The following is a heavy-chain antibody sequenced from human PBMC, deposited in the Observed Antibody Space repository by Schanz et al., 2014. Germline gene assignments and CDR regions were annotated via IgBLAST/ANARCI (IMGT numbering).Heavy chain of an antibody. V-gene: IGHV1-2*05. J-gene: IGHJ5*02. CDR1: GYTFTAYF. Sequence: QVLLVQSGAEVKQPGASVKVSCKASGYTFTAYFIHWVRQAPGQGLEWMGRINPNTGGTNFAQKFQGRVTMTRDTSITTAYMDLSGLTSDDTVVYYCAREKGHGYSGLSWGQGTLLAVSS. D-gene: IGHD5-12*01. CDR3: AREKGHGYSGLS. CDR2: INPNTGGT.